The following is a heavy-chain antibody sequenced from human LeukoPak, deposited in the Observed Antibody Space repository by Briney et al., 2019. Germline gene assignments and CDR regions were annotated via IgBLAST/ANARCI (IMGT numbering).Heavy chain of an antibody. CDR3: ARDYSSSWYVFKTSYYFDY. V-gene: IGHV3-7*01. D-gene: IGHD6-13*01. J-gene: IGHJ4*02. CDR1: GFTFSSYW. Sequence: PGGSLRLSCAASGFTFSSYWMSWVRQAPGKGLEWVANIKQDGSEKYYVDSVKGRFTISRDNAKNSLYLQMNSLRAEDTAVYYCARDYSSSWYVFKTSYYFDYWGQGTLVTVSS. CDR2: IKQDGSEK.